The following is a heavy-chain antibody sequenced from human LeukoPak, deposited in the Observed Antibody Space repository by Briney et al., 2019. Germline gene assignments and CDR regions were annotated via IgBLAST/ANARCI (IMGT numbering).Heavy chain of an antibody. D-gene: IGHD3-9*01. CDR1: GFTFSSYA. CDR3: ASLSYDILPF. V-gene: IGHV3-30-3*01. Sequence: GGSLRLSCAASGFTFSSYAMHWVRQAPGKGLEWVAVVSYDGSNKYYADSVKGRFTISRDNSKNMLYLQMNSLRAEDTAVYYCASLSYDILPFWGQGTLVTVSS. CDR2: VSYDGSNK. J-gene: IGHJ4*02.